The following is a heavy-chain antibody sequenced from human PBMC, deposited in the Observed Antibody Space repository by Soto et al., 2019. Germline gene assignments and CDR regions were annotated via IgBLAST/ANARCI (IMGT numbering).Heavy chain of an antibody. V-gene: IGHV1-69*02. CDR1: GGTLSNYP. CDR3: ARGLDYGGWFDP. D-gene: IGHD4-17*01. Sequence: QVQLVQSGAEVKKPGSSVKVSCKASGGTLSNYPINWVRQAPGQGLEWMGRIIPILGIANYAQKFQGRVTITADKSTSTAYMELSSLRSDDTAVYYYARGLDYGGWFDPWGQGTLVTVSS. J-gene: IGHJ5*02. CDR2: IIPILGIA.